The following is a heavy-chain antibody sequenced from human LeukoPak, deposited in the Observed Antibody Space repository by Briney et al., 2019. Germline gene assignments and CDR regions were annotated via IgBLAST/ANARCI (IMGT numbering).Heavy chain of an antibody. Sequence: GGSLRLSCTASGFSFNIYEMNWVRQAPGKGLEWVSYISGSDSRICYADSVKGRFTISRDSAKDLLYLHMNSLRAEDTAVYYCARGLRGYTYGLDYWGQGTLVAVSS. CDR3: ARGLRGYTYGLDY. CDR1: GFSFNIYE. V-gene: IGHV3-48*03. D-gene: IGHD5-18*01. J-gene: IGHJ4*02. CDR2: ISGSDSRI.